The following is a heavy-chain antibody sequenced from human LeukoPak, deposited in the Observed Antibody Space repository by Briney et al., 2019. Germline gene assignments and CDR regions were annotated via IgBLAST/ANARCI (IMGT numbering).Heavy chain of an antibody. D-gene: IGHD2-15*01. CDR2: INHSGST. CDR3: ARSRYRSGGSCYSGYFQH. V-gene: IGHV4-34*01. Sequence: SETLSLTCAVYGGSFSGYYWSWIRQPPGKGLEWIGEINHSGSTNYNPSLKSRVTISVDTSKNQFSLKLSSVTAADTAVYYCARSRYRSGGSCYSGYFQHWGQGTLVTVSS. J-gene: IGHJ1*01. CDR1: GGSFSGYY.